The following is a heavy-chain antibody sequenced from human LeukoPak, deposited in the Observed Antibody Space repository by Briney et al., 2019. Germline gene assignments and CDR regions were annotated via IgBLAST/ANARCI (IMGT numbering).Heavy chain of an antibody. D-gene: IGHD6-13*01. CDR3: ARWGSSWYVPDDY. Sequence: GASVKVSCKASGYTFTGHSMYWVRQAPGQGLEWMGWIKPNSGGTNYAQKFQGRVTMTRDTSISTAYMELSRLRSDDTAVYYCARWGSSWYVPDDYWGQGTLVTVSS. CDR1: GYTFTGHS. J-gene: IGHJ4*02. V-gene: IGHV1-2*02. CDR2: IKPNSGGT.